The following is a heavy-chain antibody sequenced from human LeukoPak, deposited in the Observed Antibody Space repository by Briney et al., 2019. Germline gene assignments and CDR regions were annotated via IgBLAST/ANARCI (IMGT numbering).Heavy chain of an antibody. CDR2: INPNSGGT. V-gene: IGHV1-2*02. CDR3: YRGPAAAGTGVIDY. D-gene: IGHD6-13*01. CDR1: GYTFTGYY. Sequence: ASVKVSCKASGYTFTGYYTHWVRQAPGQGLEWMGWINPNSGGTNYAQKFQGRVTMTRDTSISTAYMELSRLRSDDTAVYCCYRGPAAAGTGVIDYWGQGTLVTVSS. J-gene: IGHJ4*02.